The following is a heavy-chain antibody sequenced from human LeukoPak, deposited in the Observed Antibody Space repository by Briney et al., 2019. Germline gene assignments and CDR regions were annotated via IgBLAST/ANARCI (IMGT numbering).Heavy chain of an antibody. D-gene: IGHD4-17*01. CDR1: GFTFSSYA. CDR3: AREGGDYPYYYYYMDV. CDR2: ISGSGGST. V-gene: IGHV3-23*01. J-gene: IGHJ6*03. Sequence: GGSLRLSCAASGFTFSSYAMSWVRQAPGKGLEWVSVISGSGGSTYSADSVKGRFTISRDNSKNTLYLQMNSLRAEDTAVYYCAREGGDYPYYYYYMDVWGKGTTVTVSS.